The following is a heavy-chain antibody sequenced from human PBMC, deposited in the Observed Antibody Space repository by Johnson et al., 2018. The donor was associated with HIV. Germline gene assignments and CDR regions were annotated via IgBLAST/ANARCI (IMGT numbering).Heavy chain of an antibody. CDR3: ARDPGYSAFDI. V-gene: IGHV3-66*01. CDR2: IYSGGST. CDR1: GFTVSSNY. D-gene: IGHD1-1*01. Sequence: MLLVESGGGVVQPGKSLRLSCAASGFTVSSNYMSWVRQAPGKGLEWVSVIYSGGSTYYADSVKGRFTISRDNARYSLYLQMNNLRAEDTAIYYCARDPGYSAFDIWGQGTVVTVSS. J-gene: IGHJ3*02.